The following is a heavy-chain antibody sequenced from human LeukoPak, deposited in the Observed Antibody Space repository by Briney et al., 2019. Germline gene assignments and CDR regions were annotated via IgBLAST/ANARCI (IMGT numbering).Heavy chain of an antibody. Sequence: SETLSLTCTVSGGSISSYYWSWIRQPAGKGLEGIGRIYTSGSTNYNTSLKSRVTMSVDTSKNQFSLKLRSVTAADTAVYCCARGVVCEYSYGIWFDLWGRGTLVTVSS. D-gene: IGHD5-18*01. CDR1: GGSISSYY. V-gene: IGHV4-4*07. CDR2: IYTSGST. CDR3: ARGVVCEYSYGIWFDL. J-gene: IGHJ5*02.